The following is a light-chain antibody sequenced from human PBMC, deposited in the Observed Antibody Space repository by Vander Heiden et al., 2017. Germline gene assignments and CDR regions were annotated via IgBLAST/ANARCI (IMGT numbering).Light chain of an antibody. CDR2: DVT. CDR3: CSYAGMYTFL. CDR1: STDIGNFDF. Sequence: QSALTQPRSVSGSPGQSVTISCTGTSTDIGNFDFVSWSQHHPGKALKFIIYDVTKRPSGVPDRFSGSKSGNTASLTISGLQPEDEADYYCCSYAGMYTFLFGGGTKLTVL. J-gene: IGLJ2*01. V-gene: IGLV2-11*01.